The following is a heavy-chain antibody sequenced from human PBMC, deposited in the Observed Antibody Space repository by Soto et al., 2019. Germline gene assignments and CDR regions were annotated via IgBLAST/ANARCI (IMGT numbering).Heavy chain of an antibody. V-gene: IGHV4-39*01. Sequence: QLQLQESGPGLVKPSETLSLTCTVSGGSISSSSYYWGWIRQPPGKGLEWIGSIYYSGSTYYNPSLNGRVTISVDTSKNQFSLKLSSVTAADTAVYYCARQILGYCSGGSCVDAFDIWGQGTMVTVSS. CDR3: ARQILGYCSGGSCVDAFDI. CDR2: IYYSGST. CDR1: GGSISSSSYY. J-gene: IGHJ3*02. D-gene: IGHD2-15*01.